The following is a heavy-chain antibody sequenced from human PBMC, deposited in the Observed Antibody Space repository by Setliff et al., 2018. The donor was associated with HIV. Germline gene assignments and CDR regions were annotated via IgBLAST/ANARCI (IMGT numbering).Heavy chain of an antibody. CDR2: MNPSTGEV. V-gene: IGHV1-8*01. D-gene: IGHD2-21*01. CDR1: GYSFTAYQ. J-gene: IGHJ4*02. CDR3: ARPSHVYGDNGPLGY. Sequence: ASVNVSCKTFGYSFTAYQINWVRQATGQALEWMAWMNPSTGEVGYAQKFQGRLAMTRDSSANIAYMELRGLRSEDTAIYYCARPSHVYGDNGPLGYWGQGTLVTVSS.